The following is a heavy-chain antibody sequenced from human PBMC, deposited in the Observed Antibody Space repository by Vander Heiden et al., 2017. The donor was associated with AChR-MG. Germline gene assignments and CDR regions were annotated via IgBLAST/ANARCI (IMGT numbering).Heavy chain of an antibody. V-gene: IGHV4-59*02. CDR2: FYFSGST. J-gene: IGHJ4*01. CDR1: GGSVSSYY. D-gene: IGHD4-17*01. CDR3: ARDAGHYGLGY. Sequence: QVQLQESGPGLVKPSETLSLTCTVSGGSVSSYYWNWIRQPPGKGLEWIGYFYFSGSTNYNPSLKSRVTISVDTSKNQFSLKMSSVTAADTAVYYCARDAGHYGLGYWGHGSLVTVSS.